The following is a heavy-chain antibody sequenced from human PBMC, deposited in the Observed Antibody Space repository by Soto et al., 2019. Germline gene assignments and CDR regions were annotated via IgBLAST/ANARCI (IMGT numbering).Heavy chain of an antibody. CDR2: ISAYNGNT. CDR1: GYTFTSYG. CDR3: ALYSSSWPLPYYFDY. D-gene: IGHD6-13*01. J-gene: IGHJ4*02. Sequence: QVQLVQSGAEVKKPGASVKVSCKASGYTFTSYGISWVRQAPGQGLEWMGWISAYNGNTNYAQKLQGRVTMTTDTSTSTAYMELGSLRSDDTAVYYCALYSSSWPLPYYFDYWGQGTLVTVSS. V-gene: IGHV1-18*01.